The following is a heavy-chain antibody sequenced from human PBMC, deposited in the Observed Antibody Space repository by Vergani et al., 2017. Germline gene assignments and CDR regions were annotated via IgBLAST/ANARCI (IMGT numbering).Heavy chain of an antibody. J-gene: IGHJ4*02. CDR1: GFSFTSHS. CDR3: AREESSASYCNDY. CDR2: ISSSSRYI. D-gene: IGHD2-2*01. Sequence: VQLVESGGGLVKPGGSVRLSCAASGFSFTSHSMNWVRQAPGKGLEWVSSISSSSRYIFYADSVKGRFTISRDNAKNSLYLQMNNVRAEDTAVYYCAREESSASYCNDYWGQGTLVTV. V-gene: IGHV3-21*02.